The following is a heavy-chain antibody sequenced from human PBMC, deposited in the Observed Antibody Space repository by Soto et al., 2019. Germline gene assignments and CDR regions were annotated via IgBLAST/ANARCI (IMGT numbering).Heavy chain of an antibody. Sequence: PGGSLRLSCVVSGFTFSGSAMYWVRQAPGKGLEWVGVISPDGSHKYYVDSVKGRFSISRDDSENTLFLQMDNLRPDDTAMYYCARVGSGGGGDYWGQGSLVTVS. CDR2: ISPDGSHK. CDR3: ARVGSGGGGDY. J-gene: IGHJ4*02. CDR1: GFTFSGSA. D-gene: IGHD3-10*01. V-gene: IGHV3-30*04.